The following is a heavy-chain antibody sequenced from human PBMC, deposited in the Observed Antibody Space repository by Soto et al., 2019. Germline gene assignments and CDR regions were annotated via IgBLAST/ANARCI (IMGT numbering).Heavy chain of an antibody. J-gene: IGHJ4*02. CDR2: INHSGST. D-gene: IGHD3-3*01. CDR1: GGSFSGYY. CDR3: ARGELLEWLLDY. Sequence: WETLSLTCAVYGGSFSGYYWSWIRQPPGKGLEWIGEINHSGSTNYNPSLKSRVTISVDTSKNQFSLKLSSVTAADTAVYYCARGELLEWLLDYWGQGTLVTVSS. V-gene: IGHV4-34*01.